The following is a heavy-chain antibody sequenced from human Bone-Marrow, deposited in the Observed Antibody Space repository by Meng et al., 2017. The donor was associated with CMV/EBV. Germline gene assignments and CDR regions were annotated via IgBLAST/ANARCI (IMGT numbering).Heavy chain of an antibody. J-gene: IGHJ4*02. D-gene: IGHD3-3*01. V-gene: IGHV4-39*07. CDR3: AIRPYFGVVTTDY. Sequence: SETLSLTCTVSGGSISTSNYYWAWVRQPPGKGLEWIGSISDSGRTYYNPSLKSRVTISSDTSKNQFSLKLTSVTAADTAVYYCAIRPYFGVVTTDYWGQGTLVTVSS. CDR2: ISDSGRT. CDR1: GGSISTSNYY.